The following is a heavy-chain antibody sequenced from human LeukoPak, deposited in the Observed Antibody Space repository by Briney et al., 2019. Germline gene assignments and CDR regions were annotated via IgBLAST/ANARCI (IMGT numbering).Heavy chain of an antibody. V-gene: IGHV5-51*01. J-gene: IGHJ4*02. CDR1: GYSFSTYW. CDR3: ARRGYSAYDLDY. Sequence: GESLTISCRGSGYSFSTYWVVWVRQMPGKGLEWMGCLYPGDSVARYSPSFQGQVTLSADKSISTAYLQWSSLKASDTAIYYCARRGYSAYDLDYWGQGTLVTVSS. CDR2: LYPGDSVA. D-gene: IGHD5-12*01.